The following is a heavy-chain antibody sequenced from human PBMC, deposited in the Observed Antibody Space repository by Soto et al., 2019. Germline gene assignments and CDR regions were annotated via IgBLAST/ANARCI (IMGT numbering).Heavy chain of an antibody. Sequence: ASVKVSCKASGYTFTSYGISWVRQAPGQGLEWMGWISAYNGNTNYAQKLQGRVTMTTDTSTSTAYMELRSLRSDDTAVYYCGRSVVVPAAFYYYYGMDVWGQGTTVTVSS. J-gene: IGHJ6*02. V-gene: IGHV1-18*01. D-gene: IGHD2-2*01. CDR2: ISAYNGNT. CDR3: GRSVVVPAAFYYYYGMDV. CDR1: GYTFTSYG.